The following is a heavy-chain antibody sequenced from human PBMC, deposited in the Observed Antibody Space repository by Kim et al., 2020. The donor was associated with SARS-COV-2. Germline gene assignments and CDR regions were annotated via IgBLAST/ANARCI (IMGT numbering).Heavy chain of an antibody. CDR1: GFTFTSSA. J-gene: IGHJ4*02. CDR3: AASYSGYDGYYFDY. Sequence: SVKVSCKASGFTFTSSAVQWVRQARGQRLEWIGWIVVGSGNTNYAQKFQERVTITRDMSTSTAYMELSSLRSEDTAVYYCAASYSGYDGYYFDYWGQGTLVTVSS. D-gene: IGHD5-12*01. CDR2: IVVGSGNT. V-gene: IGHV1-58*01.